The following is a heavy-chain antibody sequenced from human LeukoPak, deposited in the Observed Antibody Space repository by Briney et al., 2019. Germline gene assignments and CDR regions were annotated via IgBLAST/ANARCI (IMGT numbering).Heavy chain of an antibody. CDR2: IHYSGST. CDR3: AKTNYYGSRIDY. Sequence: PSETLSLTCTVSGGSIGSFFWSWIRQPPGKALEWIGYIHYSGSTKYNPSLKSRVTTSIDTYKNQFSLKVSSVTAADTAVYYCAKTNYYGSRIDYWGQGTLVTVSS. V-gene: IGHV4-59*01. D-gene: IGHD3-10*01. CDR1: GGSIGSFF. J-gene: IGHJ4*02.